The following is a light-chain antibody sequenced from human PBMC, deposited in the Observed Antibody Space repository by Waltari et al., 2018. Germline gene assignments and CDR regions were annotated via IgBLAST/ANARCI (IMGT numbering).Light chain of an antibody. CDR2: DVT. CDR3: SSYTTSISYV. V-gene: IGLV2-14*03. J-gene: IGLJ1*01. Sequence: QSALTQPASVSGSPGQSITLSCTGTSSDIGVYNNVSWYQQHPGKAPKLMLYDVTNRPSGVSDRFSGSKSDYTASLTISGLQAEDEADYYCSSYTTSISYVFGTGTRVTVL. CDR1: SSDIGVYNN.